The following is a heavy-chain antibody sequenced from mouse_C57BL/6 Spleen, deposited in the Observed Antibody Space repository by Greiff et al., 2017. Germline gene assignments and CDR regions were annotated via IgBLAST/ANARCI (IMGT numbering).Heavy chain of an antibody. Sequence: QVQLQQSGAELVKPGASVKISCKASGYAFSSYWMNWVKQRPGTGLEWIGQIYPGDGDTNYNGKFKGKATLTADTSSSTAYMQLSSLTSEDSAVYCCARGITTVDYAMDYWGQGTSVTVSS. V-gene: IGHV1-80*01. D-gene: IGHD1-1*01. J-gene: IGHJ4*01. CDR3: ARGITTVDYAMDY. CDR2: IYPGDGDT. CDR1: GYAFSSYW.